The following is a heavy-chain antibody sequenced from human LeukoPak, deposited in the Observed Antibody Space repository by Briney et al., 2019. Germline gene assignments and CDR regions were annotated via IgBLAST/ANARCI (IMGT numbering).Heavy chain of an antibody. CDR3: SRRFDC. CDR1: GFTFSDYS. CDR2: IDGAGDTI. Sequence: GSLRPSCAASGFTFSDYSMNWVRQAPGKGLEWVSYIDGAGDTIYYADSGKGRFTISRDNANNSRDLQMNSLRDEDTAVYYCSRRFDCWGQGTLVTVSS. J-gene: IGHJ4*02. V-gene: IGHV3-48*02.